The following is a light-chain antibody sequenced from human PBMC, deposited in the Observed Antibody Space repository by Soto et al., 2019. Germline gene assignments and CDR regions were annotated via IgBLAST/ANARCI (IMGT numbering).Light chain of an antibody. Sequence: EIVLTQSPGTLSLSPGERATLSCRASQSVSSIYLAWYQQKPVQAPRLVIYGASNRATGVPDRFSGSGSGTVFSLTISRLEPEDFAVYYCQQYGGSWTFGQGTKVEIK. J-gene: IGKJ1*01. CDR1: QSVSSIY. CDR2: GAS. V-gene: IGKV3-20*01. CDR3: QQYGGSWT.